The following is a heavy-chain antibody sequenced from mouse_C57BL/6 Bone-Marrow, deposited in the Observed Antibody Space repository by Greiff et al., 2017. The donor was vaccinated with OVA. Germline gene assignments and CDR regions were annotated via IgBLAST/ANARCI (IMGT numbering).Heavy chain of an antibody. J-gene: IGHJ4*01. CDR1: GYTFTSYW. D-gene: IGHD1-1*01. Sequence: QVQLQQPGAELVKPGASVKMSCKASGYTFTSYWITWVKQRPGQGLEWIGDIYPGSGRTNYNEKFKSKATLTVDTSSSTAYMQLSSLTSEDSEVYYGARSGITTVEGDFAMDYWGQGTSVTVSS. CDR3: ARSGITTVEGDFAMDY. V-gene: IGHV1-55*01. CDR2: IYPGSGRT.